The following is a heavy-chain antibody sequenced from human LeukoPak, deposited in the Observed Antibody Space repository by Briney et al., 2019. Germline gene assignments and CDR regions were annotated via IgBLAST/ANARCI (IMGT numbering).Heavy chain of an antibody. CDR1: GYTFTGYY. CDR2: ISAYNGNT. V-gene: IGHV1-18*04. Sequence: ASLKVSCKASGYTFTGYYIHWVRLAPGQGLEWMGWISAYNGNTNYAQKLQGRVTMTTDTSTSTAYMELRSLRSDDTAVYYCARGTVGDFDYWGQGTLVTVSS. D-gene: IGHD4-23*01. J-gene: IGHJ4*02. CDR3: ARGTVGDFDY.